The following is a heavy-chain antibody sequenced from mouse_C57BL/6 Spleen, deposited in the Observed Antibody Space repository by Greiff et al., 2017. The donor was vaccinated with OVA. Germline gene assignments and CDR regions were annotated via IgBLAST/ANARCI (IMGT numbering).Heavy chain of an antibody. J-gene: IGHJ3*01. CDR1: GYTFTSYW. CDR2: IHPHSGST. D-gene: IGHD2-1*01. CDR3: ERDYGNYPWLAY. Sequence: QVQLQQPGAELVKPGASVKLSCKASGYTFTSYWMHWVKQRPGQGLEWIGLIHPHSGSTNYNEKFKSKATLTVDKSSSTAYMQRSSLTSEDSAVYYCERDYGNYPWLAYWGQGTRVTVSA. V-gene: IGHV1-64*01.